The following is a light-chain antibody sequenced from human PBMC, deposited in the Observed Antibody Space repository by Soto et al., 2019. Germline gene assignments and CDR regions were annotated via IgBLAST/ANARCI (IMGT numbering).Light chain of an antibody. J-gene: IGLJ1*01. V-gene: IGLV2-14*01. CDR3: AVWDDSLNGFYV. CDR1: SSDIGAYDY. Sequence: QSVLTQPASLSGSPGQSITISCTGTSSDIGAYDYVSWFQQHPGKAPKLMISEVNNRPSGVSNRFSGSKSGNTAYLTISGLQVEDEAVYYCAVWDDSLNGFYVFGTGTKVTDL. CDR2: EVN.